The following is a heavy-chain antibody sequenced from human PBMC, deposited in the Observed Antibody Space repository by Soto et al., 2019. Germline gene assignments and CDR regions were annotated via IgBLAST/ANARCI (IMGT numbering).Heavy chain of an antibody. CDR2: IYWNDDK. Sequence: SGPTLVNPTQTLTLTCTFSGFLLSTSGECVGWIRQPPGKALEWLALIYWNDDKRYSPSLRSRLTITKDTSKNQVVLTMTNVDPVDTAAYYGAHRRANGSGNYYYLDYWGQGTLVTVSS. CDR3: AHRRANGSGNYYYLDY. D-gene: IGHD3-10*01. J-gene: IGHJ4*02. V-gene: IGHV2-5*01. CDR1: GFLLSTSGEC.